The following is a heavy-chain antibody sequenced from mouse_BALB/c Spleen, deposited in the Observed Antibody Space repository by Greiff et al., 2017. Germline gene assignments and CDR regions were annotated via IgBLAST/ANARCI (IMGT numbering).Heavy chain of an antibody. Sequence: QVQLQQSGAELMKPGASVKISCKATGYTFSSYWIEWVKQRPGHGLEWIGEILPGSGSTNYNEKFKGKATFTADTSSNTAYMQLSSLTSEDSAVYYCARGGGNYGPFAYWGQGTLVTVSA. CDR1: GYTFSSYW. V-gene: IGHV1-9*01. CDR3: ARGGGNYGPFAY. CDR2: ILPGSGST. D-gene: IGHD2-1*01. J-gene: IGHJ3*01.